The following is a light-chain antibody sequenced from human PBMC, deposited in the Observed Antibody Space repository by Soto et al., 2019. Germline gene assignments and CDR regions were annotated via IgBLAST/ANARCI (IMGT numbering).Light chain of an antibody. Sequence: DIQMTQSPSSLSASVGDRVTITCQASQDISNYLNWYQQKPGKAPKLLNYDASNLETGVPSRFSGSGSGTDFTFTISSLQPENIATYYWQQGTFGQGTKLEIK. CDR3: QQGT. CDR2: DAS. J-gene: IGKJ2*01. V-gene: IGKV1-33*01. CDR1: QDISNY.